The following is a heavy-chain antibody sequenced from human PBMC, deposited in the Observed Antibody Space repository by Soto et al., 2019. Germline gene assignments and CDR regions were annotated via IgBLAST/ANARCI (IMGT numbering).Heavy chain of an antibody. D-gene: IGHD1-26*01. CDR2: ISGSGFRK. Sequence: PGGSLRLSCAASGFIFENFGMSWVRQAQGKGLEWISSISGSGFRKYYADSVKSRFTISRDNSKSTVYLELNNLSAEDTAVYHFAENLGVELVPLATVDWFDPWGQGTVVTVSS. CDR1: GFIFENFG. J-gene: IGHJ5*02. V-gene: IGHV3-23*01. CDR3: AENLGVELVPLATVDWFDP.